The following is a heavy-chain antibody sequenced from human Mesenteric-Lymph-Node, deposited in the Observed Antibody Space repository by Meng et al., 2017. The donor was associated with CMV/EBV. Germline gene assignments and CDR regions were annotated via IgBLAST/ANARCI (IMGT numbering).Heavy chain of an antibody. J-gene: IGHJ6*02. CDR2: IYYSGST. D-gene: IGHD2-2*01. V-gene: IGHV4-39*07. CDR3: ARGPLVVPAANHIASYYYGMDV. Sequence: GSLRLSCTVSGGSISSSSYYWGWIRQPPGKGLKWIGSIYYSGSTYYNPSLKSRVTISVDTSKNQFSLKLSSVTAADTAVYYCARGPLVVPAANHIASYYYGMDVWGQGTTVTVSS. CDR1: GGSISSSSYY.